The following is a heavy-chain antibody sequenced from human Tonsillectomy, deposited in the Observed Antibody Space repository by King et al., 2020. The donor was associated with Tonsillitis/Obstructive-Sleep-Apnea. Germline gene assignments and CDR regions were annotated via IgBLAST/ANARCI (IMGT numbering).Heavy chain of an antibody. CDR1: GYRFTSYW. CDR3: AREGGQGVIPKWFDP. J-gene: IGHJ5*02. V-gene: IGHV5-51*01. D-gene: IGHD3-16*02. CDR2: IYPGDSDT. Sequence: VQLVQSGAEVKKPGESLKISCKGSGYRFTSYWIGWVRQMPGKGLEWMGIIYPGDSDTRYSPSFQGQVTISADNSISTAYLQWTSLKSSDTAMYYCAREGGQGVIPKWFDPWGQGTLVTVSS.